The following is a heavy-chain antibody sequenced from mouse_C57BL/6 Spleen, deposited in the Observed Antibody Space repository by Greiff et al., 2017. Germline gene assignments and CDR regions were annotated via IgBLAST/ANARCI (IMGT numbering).Heavy chain of an antibody. CDR3: AIPGTL. CDR1: GFTFSSYG. D-gene: IGHD4-1*01. Sequence: EVQVVESGGDLVKPGGSLKLSCAASGFTFSSYGMSWVRQTPDKRLEWVATISSGGSYTYYPDSVKGRFTISRDNAKNTLYLQMSSLKSEDTAMYYCAIPGTLWGQGTLVTVSA. V-gene: IGHV5-6*01. J-gene: IGHJ3*01. CDR2: ISSGGSYT.